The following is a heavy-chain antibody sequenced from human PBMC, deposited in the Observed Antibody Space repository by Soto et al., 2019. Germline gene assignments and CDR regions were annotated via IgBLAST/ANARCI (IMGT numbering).Heavy chain of an antibody. D-gene: IGHD3-10*01. CDR1: GFTFSDDG. V-gene: IGHV3-30*18. CDR2: ISYDGREK. Sequence: QVQLVESGGGVVQSGGSLRLSCAASGFTFSDDGMHWVRQAPGKGLEWVAFISYDGREKYYADSVKGRFTISRDNSKDTLHPQMNSLRPEDTAVYYCSKDSYGSGDYYKGDLDSWGQGTLVTVSS. CDR3: SKDSYGSGDYYKGDLDS. J-gene: IGHJ4*02.